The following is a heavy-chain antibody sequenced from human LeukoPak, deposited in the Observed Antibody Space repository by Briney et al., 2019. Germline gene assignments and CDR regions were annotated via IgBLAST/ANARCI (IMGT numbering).Heavy chain of an antibody. D-gene: IGHD6-19*01. CDR1: GFTFSSYA. Sequence: GGSLRLSCAASGFTFSSYAMSWVRQAPGKGLEWVSAISDSGGSTYYADSVKGRFTISRDNSKNTLYLQMNSLRAEDTAVYYCAKDGYSSGWSSNWFDPWGQGTLVTVSS. J-gene: IGHJ5*02. V-gene: IGHV3-23*01. CDR2: ISDSGGST. CDR3: AKDGYSSGWSSNWFDP.